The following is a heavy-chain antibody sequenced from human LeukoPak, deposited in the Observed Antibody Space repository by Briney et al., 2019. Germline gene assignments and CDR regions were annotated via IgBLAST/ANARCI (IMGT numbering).Heavy chain of an antibody. D-gene: IGHD2-15*01. V-gene: IGHV4-4*02. CDR2: IHHSGST. J-gene: IGHJ4*02. CDR3: AREAPLNCSGGSCYLT. Sequence: SETLSLTCAVSGGSIKSDDWWTWARQPPGKGLEWIGEIHHSGSTNYNPSLKSRVTISVDKSKNQFSLKLSSVTAADTAVYYCAREAPLNCSGGSCYLTWGQGTLVTVSS. CDR1: GGSIKSDDW.